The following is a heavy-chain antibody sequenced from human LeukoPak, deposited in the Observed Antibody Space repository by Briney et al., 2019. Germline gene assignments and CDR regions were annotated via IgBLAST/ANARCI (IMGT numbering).Heavy chain of an antibody. Sequence: GGSLRLSCAASGFTFSSYSMNWVRQAPGKGLEWVSSISSSSSYIYYADSVKGRFTISRDNAKNSLYLQMNRLRAEDTAVYYCSTLGIAVAGGDYWGQGTLVTVYS. CDR1: GFTFSSYS. V-gene: IGHV3-21*01. D-gene: IGHD6-19*01. J-gene: IGHJ4*02. CDR2: ISSSSSYI. CDR3: STLGIAVAGGDY.